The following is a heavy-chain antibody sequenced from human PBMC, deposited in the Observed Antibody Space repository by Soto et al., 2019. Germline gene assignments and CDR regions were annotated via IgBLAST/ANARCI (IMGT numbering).Heavy chain of an antibody. CDR3: ARGLGP. CDR2: IYHSGST. Sequence: QLQLQESGSGLEKPSQTLSLSCVVSGGSISSGGYFWSWIRQPPGKGLEWIGYIYHSGSTYYNPSLKSRVTISVDRSKNQFSLKLSSVTAADTAVYYCARGLGPWGQGTLVTVSS. J-gene: IGHJ5*02. V-gene: IGHV4-30-2*01. D-gene: IGHD3-10*01. CDR1: GGSISSGGYF.